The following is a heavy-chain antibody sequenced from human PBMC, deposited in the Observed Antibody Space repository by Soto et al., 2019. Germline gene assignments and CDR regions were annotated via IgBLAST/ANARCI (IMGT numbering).Heavy chain of an antibody. Sequence: PSETLSLTCTVSGGSISSYYWSWIRQPPGKGLEWIGYIYYSGSTNYNPSLKSRVTISVDTSKNQFSLQLSSVTAAGTAVYYCARYSGYDFYFDYWGQGTLVTVSS. D-gene: IGHD5-12*01. V-gene: IGHV4-59*01. CDR2: IYYSGST. CDR1: GGSISSYY. CDR3: ARYSGYDFYFDY. J-gene: IGHJ4*02.